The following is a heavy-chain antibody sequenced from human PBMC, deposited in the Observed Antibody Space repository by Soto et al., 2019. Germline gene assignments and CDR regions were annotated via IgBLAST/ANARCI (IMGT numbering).Heavy chain of an antibody. D-gene: IGHD2-2*01. J-gene: IGHJ4*02. CDR1: GFTFDDYT. V-gene: IGHV3-43*01. CDR2: ISWDGLST. CDR3: AKGQPPAAMDTTLDTFDF. Sequence: GGSLRLSCAASGFTFDDYTMHWVRQAPGKGLEWVSLISWDGLSTYYADSVKGRFIISRENSKNSLYLQMNSLRTEDTALYYCAKGQPPAAMDTTLDTFDFWGQGTLVTVSS.